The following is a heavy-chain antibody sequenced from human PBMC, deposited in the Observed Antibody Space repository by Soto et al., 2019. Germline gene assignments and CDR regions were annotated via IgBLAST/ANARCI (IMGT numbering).Heavy chain of an antibody. Sequence: LGESLKISCKGSGYSFTSYWISWVRQMPGKGLEWMGRIDPSDSYTNYSPSFQGHVTISADKSISTAYLQWSSLKASDTAMYYCARPLGYCSGGSCYSLEWSYGMDVWGQGTTVTVSS. V-gene: IGHV5-10-1*01. CDR2: IDPSDSYT. D-gene: IGHD2-15*01. J-gene: IGHJ6*02. CDR1: GYSFTSYW. CDR3: ARPLGYCSGGSCYSLEWSYGMDV.